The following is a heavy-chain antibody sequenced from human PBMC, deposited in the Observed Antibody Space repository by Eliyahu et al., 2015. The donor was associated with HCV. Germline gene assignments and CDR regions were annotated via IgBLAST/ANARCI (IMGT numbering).Heavy chain of an antibody. D-gene: IGHD5-18*01. Sequence: VQLLESGGGLVQPGGSLRLSCAASGFTFSSYAMSWVRQAPGKGLEWVSAISGSGGSTYYADSVKGRFTIXRDNSKNTLYLQMNSLRAEDTAVYYCAKPKDSYGLYGMDVWGQGTTVTVSS. J-gene: IGHJ6*02. V-gene: IGHV3-23*01. CDR2: ISGSGGST. CDR3: AKPKDSYGLYGMDV. CDR1: GFTFSSYA.